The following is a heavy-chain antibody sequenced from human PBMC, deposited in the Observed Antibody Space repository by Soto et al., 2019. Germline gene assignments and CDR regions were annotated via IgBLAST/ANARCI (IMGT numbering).Heavy chain of an antibody. D-gene: IGHD1-1*01. CDR1: GGSFSGYY. V-gene: IGHV4-34*01. CDR3: ARGGELEPVLFSG. Sequence: SETLSLTCAVYGGSFSGYYWSWIRQPPGKGLEWIGEINHSGSTNYNPSLKSRVTISVDTSKNQFSLRLSSVTAADTAVYYCARGGELEPVLFSGWGQGTLVTVSS. J-gene: IGHJ4*02. CDR2: INHSGST.